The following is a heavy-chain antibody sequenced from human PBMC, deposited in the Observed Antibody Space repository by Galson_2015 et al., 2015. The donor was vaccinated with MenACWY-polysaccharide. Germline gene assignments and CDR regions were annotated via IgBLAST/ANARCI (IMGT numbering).Heavy chain of an antibody. Sequence: SVKVSCKASGYTFTTYAMNWVRQAPGQGLEWMGGINTNTGNPTYAQGFTGRFVFSLDAPVSTAYLQISSLKAEDTAVYYCAGNPKQKATTVPTGRFDYWGQGTLVTVSS. CDR3: AGNPKQKATTVPTGRFDY. CDR1: GYTFTTYA. D-gene: IGHD4-17*01. V-gene: IGHV7-4-1*02. J-gene: IGHJ4*02. CDR2: INTNTGNP.